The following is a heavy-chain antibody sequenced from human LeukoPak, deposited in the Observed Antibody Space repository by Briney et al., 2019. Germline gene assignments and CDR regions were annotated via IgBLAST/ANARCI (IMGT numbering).Heavy chain of an antibody. CDR3: ARDPLLYNWGFDY. D-gene: IGHD7-27*01. V-gene: IGHV4-39*07. Sequence: SSYGMHWIRQPPGKGLEWIGSIYYSGSTYYNPSLKSRVTISVDTSKNQFSLKLSSVTAADTAVYYCARDPLLYNWGFDYWGQGTPVTVSS. CDR2: IYYSGST. J-gene: IGHJ4*02. CDR1: SSYG.